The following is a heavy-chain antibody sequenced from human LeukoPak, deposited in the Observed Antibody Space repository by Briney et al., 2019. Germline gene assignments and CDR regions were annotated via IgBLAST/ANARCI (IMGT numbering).Heavy chain of an antibody. CDR3: TTYNWNYPDAFDI. V-gene: IGHV3-15*01. Sequence: GGSLRLSCAASGLTFSNAWMSWVCQAPGKGLEWVGHIKKKTDGGTTDYAAPVKGRFTISRDDSKNTLYLQMNSLKTEDTAVYYCTTYNWNYPDAFDIWGQGTMVTVSS. J-gene: IGHJ3*02. D-gene: IGHD1-7*01. CDR2: IKKKTDGGTT. CDR1: GLTFSNAW.